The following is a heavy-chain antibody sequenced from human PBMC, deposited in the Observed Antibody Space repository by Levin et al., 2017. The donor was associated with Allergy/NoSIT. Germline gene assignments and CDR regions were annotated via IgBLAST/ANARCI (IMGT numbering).Heavy chain of an antibody. J-gene: IGHJ4*02. CDR3: AADRFGYYDSSGYYGDGLGY. CDR2: IVVGSGNT. CDR1: GFTFTSSA. V-gene: IGHV1-58*02. Sequence: ASVKVSCKASGFTFTSSAMQWVRQARGQRLEWIGWIVVGSGNTNYAQKFQERATITRDMSTSTAYMELSSLRSEDTAVYYCAADRFGYYDSSGYYGDGLGYWGQGTLVTVSS. D-gene: IGHD3-22*01.